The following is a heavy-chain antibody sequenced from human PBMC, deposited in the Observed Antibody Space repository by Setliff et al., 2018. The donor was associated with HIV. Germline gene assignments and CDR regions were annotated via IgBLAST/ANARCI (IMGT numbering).Heavy chain of an antibody. D-gene: IGHD3-10*01. CDR2: IGTGGDT. CDR3: ARLLRGGGDYFDY. J-gene: IGHJ4*02. V-gene: IGHV3-13*01. CDR1: GFAFSDYD. Sequence: GGSLRLSCATSGFAFSDYDFHWVRQVTGEGLEWVSAIGTGGDTYYADSVKGRFTISRENAKNSLYLQMNSLRAEDTAIYYCARLLRGGGDYFDYWGQGTLVTVSS.